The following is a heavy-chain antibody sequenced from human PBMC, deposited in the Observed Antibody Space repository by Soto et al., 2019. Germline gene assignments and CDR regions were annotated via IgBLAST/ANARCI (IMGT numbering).Heavy chain of an antibody. CDR3: ARESEDLTSNFDY. Sequence: GGALRLSCAASWFTFTRYSMNWVRQAPGKGLEWVSSISSTTNYIYYGDSMKGRFTISRDNAKNSLYLEMNSLRAEDTAVYYCARESEDLTSNFDYRGQGNLVTVSS. V-gene: IGHV3-21*06. CDR1: WFTFTRYS. CDR2: ISSTTNYI. J-gene: IGHJ4*02.